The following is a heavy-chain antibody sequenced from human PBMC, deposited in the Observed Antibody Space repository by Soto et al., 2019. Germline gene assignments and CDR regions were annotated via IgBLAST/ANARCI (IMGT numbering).Heavy chain of an antibody. D-gene: IGHD3-22*01. V-gene: IGHV1-69*04. Sequence: VQLVQSGAEVKKPGSSVKVSCQASGGTFSSDGISWVRQASGQGLEWMGRIIPFLGIRNYAQRFQGRVTITEDMSTNTAYMELSGLRSEDTAVYYCARDRKFCDSVTCFSPAGYWGQGTLVTVSS. CDR1: GGTFSSDG. CDR3: ARDRKFCDSVTCFSPAGY. CDR2: IIPFLGIR. J-gene: IGHJ4*02.